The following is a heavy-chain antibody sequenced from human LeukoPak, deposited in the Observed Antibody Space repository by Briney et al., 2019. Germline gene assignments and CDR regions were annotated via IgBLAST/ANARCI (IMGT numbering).Heavy chain of an antibody. CDR3: ARVLNLLWFGEPEGHIFDY. CDR2: ISYDGSNK. D-gene: IGHD3-10*01. J-gene: IGHJ4*02. CDR1: GFTFSSYA. V-gene: IGHV3-30-3*01. Sequence: GSLRLSCAASGFTFSSYAMHWVRQAPGKGLEWVAVISYDGSNKYYADSVKGRFTISRDNSKNTLYLQMNSLRAEDTAVYYCARVLNLLWFGEPEGHIFDYWGQGTLVTVSS.